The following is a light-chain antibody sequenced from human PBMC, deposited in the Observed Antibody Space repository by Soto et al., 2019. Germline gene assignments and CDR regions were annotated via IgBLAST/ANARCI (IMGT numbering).Light chain of an antibody. CDR1: QSIDND. CDR3: QQYHRWPPLT. CDR2: GAS. J-gene: IGKJ4*01. Sequence: EIVMTQSPATLSVSPGERATLSCRASQSIDNDLAWYQQKPCQAPRLLIYGASTRATGIPVRFSGSGSGTLGTLTINRLQSEDLAVYYCQQYHRWPPLTFGGGTKVEIK. V-gene: IGKV3-15*01.